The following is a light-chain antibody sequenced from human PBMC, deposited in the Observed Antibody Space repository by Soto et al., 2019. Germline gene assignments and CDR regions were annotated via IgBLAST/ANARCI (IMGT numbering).Light chain of an antibody. CDR2: VGTGGIVG. CDR3: GADHGSGSNFVLGWV. V-gene: IGLV9-49*01. Sequence: QPVLTQPPSASASLGASVTLTCTLSSAYSNYKVDWYQQRPGKGPRFVMRVGTGGIVGSKGDGIPDRFSVLGSGLNRYLTIKNIQEEDESDYHCGADHGSGSNFVLGWVFGGGTKVTVL. CDR1: SAYSNYK. J-gene: IGLJ3*02.